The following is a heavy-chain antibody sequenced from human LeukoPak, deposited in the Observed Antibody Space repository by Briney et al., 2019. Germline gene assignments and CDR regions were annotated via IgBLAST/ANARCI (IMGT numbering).Heavy chain of an antibody. Sequence: GASVKVSCKASGYTFTGYYMHWVRQAPGQGLEWMGWINPNSGGTNYAQKFQGRVTMTRDTSISTAYMELSRLRSDDTAVYYCARPLYSSSWTTTFDCWGQGTLVTVSS. J-gene: IGHJ4*02. CDR3: ARPLYSSSWTTTFDC. D-gene: IGHD6-13*01. V-gene: IGHV1-2*02. CDR1: GYTFTGYY. CDR2: INPNSGGT.